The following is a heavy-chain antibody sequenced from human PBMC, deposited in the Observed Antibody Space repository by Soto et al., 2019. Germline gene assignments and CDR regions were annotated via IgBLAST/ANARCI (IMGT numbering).Heavy chain of an antibody. Sequence: QVQLVQSGAEVKKPGSSVKVSCKASGGTFSSYTISWVRQAPGQGLEWMGRIIPILGIANYAQKFQGRVTITADKSTSTAYMELSSLRSEDTAVYYCARANKAVADDAFDIWGQGTMVTVSS. J-gene: IGHJ3*02. CDR1: GGTFSSYT. D-gene: IGHD6-19*01. V-gene: IGHV1-69*02. CDR3: ARANKAVADDAFDI. CDR2: IIPILGIA.